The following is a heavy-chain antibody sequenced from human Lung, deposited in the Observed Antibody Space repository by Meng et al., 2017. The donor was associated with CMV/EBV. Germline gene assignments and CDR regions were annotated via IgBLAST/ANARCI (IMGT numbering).Heavy chain of an antibody. CDR2: IKSKFDGETT. CDR1: GFIFSNLW. CDR3: TTDRPRSGGKTHDY. D-gene: IGHD4-23*01. Sequence: EVQLVECXXXXVXXGGXLRLSCAGAGSGFIFSNLWINWVRQAPGKGLEWVGRIKSKFDGETTDYAAPVKGRFTISRDDSRNTLYLYMNSLKTEDTAVYYCTTDRPRSGGKTHDYWGQGTLVTVSS. V-gene: IGHV3-15*01. J-gene: IGHJ4*02.